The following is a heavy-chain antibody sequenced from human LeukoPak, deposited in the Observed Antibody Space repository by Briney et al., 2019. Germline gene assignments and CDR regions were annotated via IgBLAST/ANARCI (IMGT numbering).Heavy chain of an antibody. D-gene: IGHD5-24*01. CDR2: ISGSGGST. J-gene: IGHJ5*02. CDR1: GFTFGTYW. Sequence: PGGSLRLSCAASGFTFGTYWMHWVRQVPGKGLEWVSAISGSGGSTYYADSVKGRFTISRDNSKNTLYLQMNSLRAEDTAVYYCAKQRARNWFDPWGQGTLVTVSS. CDR3: AKQRARNWFDP. V-gene: IGHV3-23*01.